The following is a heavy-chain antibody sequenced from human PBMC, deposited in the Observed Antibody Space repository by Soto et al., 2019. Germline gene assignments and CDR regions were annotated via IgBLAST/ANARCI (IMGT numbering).Heavy chain of an antibody. J-gene: IGHJ6*02. CDR2: IYPGDSDT. V-gene: IGHV5-51*01. CDR3: ARPREAGKNYYGVDV. D-gene: IGHD6-19*01. Sequence: GESLKISCKGSGYSFTSYWIGWVRQMPGKGLEWMGVIYPGDSDTRYSPSFQGQVTISADKSISTAYLQWSSLKASDTAMYYCARPREAGKNYYGVDVWGQGTTVTVSS. CDR1: GYSFTSYW.